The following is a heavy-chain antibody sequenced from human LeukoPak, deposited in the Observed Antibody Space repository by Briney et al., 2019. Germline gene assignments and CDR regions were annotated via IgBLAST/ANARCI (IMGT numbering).Heavy chain of an antibody. J-gene: IGHJ4*02. Sequence: ASVKVSCTASGYTFIGYYMHWVRQAPGQGLEWMGRINLKSGSTNYAQKFQGRVTMTRDTSISTAYMEMTRLRYDDTAVYYCSASFSGYDRLFDYWGQGTLVTVSS. V-gene: IGHV1-2*06. CDR2: INLKSGST. CDR1: GYTFIGYY. D-gene: IGHD5-12*01. CDR3: SASFSGYDRLFDY.